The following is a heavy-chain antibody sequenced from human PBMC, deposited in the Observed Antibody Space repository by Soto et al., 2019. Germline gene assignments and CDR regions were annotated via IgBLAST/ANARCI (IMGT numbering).Heavy chain of an antibody. CDR1: GGSISSYY. J-gene: IGHJ4*02. Sequence: QVQLQESGPGLVKPSDTLSLTCTVSGGSISSYYWSWIRQPPGKGLERIGSIYNTGSTNYNPSLKSRVTISVDTSKNQFSMKLSSVTAADTSVYYCAGDFPGRDYWGQGTLVTVSS. V-gene: IGHV4-59*01. CDR2: IYNTGST. CDR3: AGDFPGRDY.